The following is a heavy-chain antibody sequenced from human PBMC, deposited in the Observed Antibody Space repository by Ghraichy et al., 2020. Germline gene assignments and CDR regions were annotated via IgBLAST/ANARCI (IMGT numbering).Heavy chain of an antibody. CDR1: GFIFRNYA. J-gene: IGHJ4*02. V-gene: IGHV3-23*01. CDR2: ITHNGETA. CDR3: AKDFCLIETATGPFDY. Sequence: GESLNISCAASGFIFRNYAMSWVRQAPGKGPEWVSAITHNGETAHYADSVKGRFTISRDDSGNTVSLEMTSLRVEDTAIYYCAKDFCLIETATGPFDYWGQGSRVTVSS. D-gene: IGHD5-24*01.